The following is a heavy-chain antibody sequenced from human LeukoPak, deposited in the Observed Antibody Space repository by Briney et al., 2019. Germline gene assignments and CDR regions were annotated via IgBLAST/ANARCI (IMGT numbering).Heavy chain of an antibody. D-gene: IGHD5-24*01. CDR1: GFTFSDSA. CDR2: TSFSGGST. J-gene: IGHJ3*01. V-gene: IGHV3-23*01. Sequence: GGSLRLSCAASGFTFSDSAMSWVRQAPGKGLEWVSLTSFSGGSTYYADSVKGRFTISRDNSKDTLYLQMNSLRAEDTAIYYCARDIQLSTWGLGTMVTVSS. CDR3: ARDIQLST.